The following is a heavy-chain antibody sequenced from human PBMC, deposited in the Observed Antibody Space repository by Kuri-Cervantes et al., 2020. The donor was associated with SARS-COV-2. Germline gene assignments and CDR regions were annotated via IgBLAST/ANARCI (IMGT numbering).Heavy chain of an antibody. CDR1: GFTVSSNY. D-gene: IGHD6-6*01. CDR2: IYSCGST. Sequence: GGSLTLSCAASGFTVSSNYMSWVRQAPGKGLEWVSVIYSCGSTYYADSVKGRITISRDSSKNTLYLQMNSLRTEDTAVYYCAKDQRYSSSSGLGYLDSWGQGTLVVVSS. V-gene: IGHV3-66*03. CDR3: AKDQRYSSSSGLGYLDS. J-gene: IGHJ4*02.